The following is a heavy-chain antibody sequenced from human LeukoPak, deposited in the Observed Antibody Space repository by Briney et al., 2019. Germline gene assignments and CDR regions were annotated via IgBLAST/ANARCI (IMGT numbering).Heavy chain of an antibody. D-gene: IGHD7-27*01. J-gene: IGHJ4*02. Sequence: GGSLRLSCAASGFAFNTYGMSWVRQAPGKGLEWVSAISGSGCNTYYADSVKGRFTISRDNSKNTLYLQMNSLRAEDTALYYCAKDRTWGLDYWGQGTLVTVSS. CDR1: GFAFNTYG. V-gene: IGHV3-23*01. CDR3: AKDRTWGLDY. CDR2: ISGSGCNT.